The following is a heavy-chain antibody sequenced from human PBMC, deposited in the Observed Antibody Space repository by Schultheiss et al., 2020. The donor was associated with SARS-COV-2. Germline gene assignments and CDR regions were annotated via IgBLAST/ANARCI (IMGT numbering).Heavy chain of an antibody. CDR1: GGSFRSYA. J-gene: IGHJ6*02. Sequence: SVKVSCKASGGSFRSYAFSWVRQAPGQGLEWMGGIIPIFGTPNYAQNFQGRVTITADESTTTAYMELSSLRFDDTAVYYCARGDGYNREGGMDVWGQGTTVTVSS. V-gene: IGHV1-69*13. CDR2: IIPIFGTP. CDR3: ARGDGYNREGGMDV. D-gene: IGHD5-24*01.